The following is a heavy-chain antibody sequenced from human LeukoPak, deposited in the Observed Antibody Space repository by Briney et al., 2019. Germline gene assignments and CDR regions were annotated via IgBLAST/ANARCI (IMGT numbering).Heavy chain of an antibody. CDR3: AKDNKGYSSSWYYFDY. J-gene: IGHJ4*02. CDR1: GFTFSSYA. CDR2: ISGSGGST. V-gene: IGHV3-23*01. Sequence: PGGSLRLSCAASGFTFSSYAMSWVRQAPGKGLEWVSAISGSGGSTYYADSVKGRFTISRDNSKNTLYLQMNSLRAEDTAVYYCAKDNKGYSSSWYYFDYWGQGTLVTVSS. D-gene: IGHD6-13*01.